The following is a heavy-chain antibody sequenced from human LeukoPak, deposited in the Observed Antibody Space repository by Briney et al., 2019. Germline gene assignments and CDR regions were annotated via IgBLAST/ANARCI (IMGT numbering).Heavy chain of an antibody. J-gene: IGHJ4*02. CDR2: IYYSGST. D-gene: IGHD3-22*01. Sequence: PGGSLRLSCSASGFTFSTYSMNWVRQAPGKGLEWIGSIYYSGSTYYNPSLKSRVTISVDTSKNQFSLKLSSVTAADTAVYYCARQYYYDSSGYHRGQTQIDYWGQGTLVTVSS. CDR3: ARQYYYDSSGYHRGQTQIDY. V-gene: IGHV4-39*01. CDR1: GFTFSTYSMN.